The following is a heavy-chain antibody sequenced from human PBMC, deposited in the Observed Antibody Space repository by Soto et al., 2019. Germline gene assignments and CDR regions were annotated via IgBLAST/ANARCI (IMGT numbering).Heavy chain of an antibody. CDR3: ARDPDYYDSSGYLYFDY. V-gene: IGHV1-69*06. D-gene: IGHD3-22*01. Sequence: QVQLVQSGAEVKKPGSSVKVSCKASGGTFSSYAISWVRQAPGQGLEWMGGIIPIFGKANYAQKFQGRVTITADKSTSTAYMELSSLRSEDTAVYYCARDPDYYDSSGYLYFDYWGQGTLVTVSS. CDR1: GGTFSSYA. CDR2: IIPIFGKA. J-gene: IGHJ4*02.